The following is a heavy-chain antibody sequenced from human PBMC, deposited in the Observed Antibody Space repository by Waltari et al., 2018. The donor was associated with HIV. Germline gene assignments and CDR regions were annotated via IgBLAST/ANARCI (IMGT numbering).Heavy chain of an antibody. Sequence: QVQLQQWGTGLLKPQETLSLTCAVQGGSSSHYYWSWIRQPPGKGLEWIAEINHSGRTYYNPSLKRPLAISAGSSKAPFCEKPTSVTAADTVDYLCARGQYGPGSGEDYCGQGTMVTVAS. CDR3: ARGQYGPGSGEDY. CDR1: GGSSSHYY. CDR2: INHSGRT. V-gene: IGHV4-34*02. D-gene: IGHD3-10*01. J-gene: IGHJ4*02.